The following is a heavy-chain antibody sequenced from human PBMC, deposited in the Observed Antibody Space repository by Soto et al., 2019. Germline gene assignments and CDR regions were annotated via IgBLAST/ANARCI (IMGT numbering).Heavy chain of an antibody. CDR3: ARDNGIAGSFDP. CDR1: GFTFRSYS. D-gene: IGHD6-13*01. J-gene: IGHJ5*02. V-gene: IGHV3-48*02. Sequence: GGSLRLSCAASGFTFRSYSVNWVRQAPGKGLEWVSYISISSRTIYYADSVKGRFTISRDDAKNSLYLQMNSLRDEDTSVYYCARDNGIAGSFDPWGQGTLVTVSS. CDR2: ISISSRTI.